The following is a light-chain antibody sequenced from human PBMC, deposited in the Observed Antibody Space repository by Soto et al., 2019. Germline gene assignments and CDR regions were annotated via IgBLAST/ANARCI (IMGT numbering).Light chain of an antibody. CDR1: SSHVGGYDY. CDR2: EVS. CDR3: SSYAGSSTYV. Sequence: QSALTQPPSASGSPGQSVTISCTGTSSHVGGYDYVSWYQQHPGKAPKLMIYEVSKRPSGVPDRFSGSKSGNTASLTVSGLQAEDEADYYCSSYAGSSTYVFGTGTKVTVL. V-gene: IGLV2-8*01. J-gene: IGLJ1*01.